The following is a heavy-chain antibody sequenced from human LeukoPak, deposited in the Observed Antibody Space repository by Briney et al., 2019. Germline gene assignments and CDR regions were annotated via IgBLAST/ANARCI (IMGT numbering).Heavy chain of an antibody. CDR3: ARGRIGYCSGGSCYFY. CDR2: IKPNSGGT. D-gene: IGHD2-15*01. J-gene: IGHJ4*02. Sequence: ASVKVSCKASGYTFTGYYMHWVRQAPGQGVEWMGWIKPNSGGTNYAQKFQGRVTMTRDTSISTAYMELSRLRSDDTAVYYCARGRIGYCSGGSCYFYWGQGTLVTVSS. V-gene: IGHV1-2*02. CDR1: GYTFTGYY.